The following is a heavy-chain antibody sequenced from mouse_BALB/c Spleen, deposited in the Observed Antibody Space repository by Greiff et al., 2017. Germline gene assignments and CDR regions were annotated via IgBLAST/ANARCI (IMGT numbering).Heavy chain of an antibody. Sequence: VQLKESGPGLVKPSQSLSLTCTVTGYSITSDYAWNWIRQFPGNKLEWMGYISYSGSTSYNPSLKSRISITRDTSKNQFFLQLNSVTTEDTATYYCARGTEDAMDYWGQGTSVTVSS. CDR1: GYSITSDYA. D-gene: IGHD2-14*01. J-gene: IGHJ4*01. CDR2: ISYSGST. V-gene: IGHV3-2*02. CDR3: ARGTEDAMDY.